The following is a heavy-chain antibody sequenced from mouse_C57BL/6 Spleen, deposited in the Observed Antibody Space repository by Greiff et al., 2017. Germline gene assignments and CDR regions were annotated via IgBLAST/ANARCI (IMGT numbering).Heavy chain of an antibody. CDR1: DYPFTSSW. CDR3: ASINVYYFHV. D-gene: IGHD1-2*01. Sequence: QVQLQQSGAELAHPGPPVKLSCKASDYPFTSSWIHWVKQRPGQGLEWIGYINPSSGYTKYNQKFKDKATLTADKSSSTAYMQRSSLTYEDSADYYCASINVYYFHVRRTGTTGTV. J-gene: IGHJ1*03. V-gene: IGHV1-7*01. CDR2: INPSSGYT.